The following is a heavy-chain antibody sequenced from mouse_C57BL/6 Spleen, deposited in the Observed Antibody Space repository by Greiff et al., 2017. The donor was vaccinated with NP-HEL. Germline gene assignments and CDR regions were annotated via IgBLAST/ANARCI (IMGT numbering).Heavy chain of an antibody. Sequence: VKPGASVKISCKASGYTFTDYYITWVKQRPGQGLEWIGWIYPGSGNTKYNEKFKGKATLTVDTSSSTAYMQLSSLTSEDSAVYFCAREGDTYYSNSEGNFDYWGQGTTLTVSS. CDR1: GYTFTDYY. J-gene: IGHJ2*01. V-gene: IGHV1-84*01. CDR2: IYPGSGNT. CDR3: AREGDTYYSNSEGNFDY. D-gene: IGHD2-5*01.